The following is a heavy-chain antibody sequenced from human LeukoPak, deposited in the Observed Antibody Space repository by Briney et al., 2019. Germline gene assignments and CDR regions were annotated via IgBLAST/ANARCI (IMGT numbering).Heavy chain of an antibody. CDR2: IYYSGST. D-gene: IGHD2-2*01. CDR3: ARVIVVVPAAISWFDP. V-gene: IGHV4-59*11. J-gene: IGHJ5*02. CDR1: GGSISSHY. Sequence: SETLSLTCTVSGGSISSHYWSWSRQPPGKGLEWIGYIYYSGSTNYNPSLKSRVTISVDTSKNQFSLKLSSVTAADTAVYYCARVIVVVPAAISWFDPWGQGTLVTVSS.